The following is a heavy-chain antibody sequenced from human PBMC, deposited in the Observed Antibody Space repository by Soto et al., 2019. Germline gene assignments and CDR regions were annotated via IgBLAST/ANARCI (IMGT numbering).Heavy chain of an antibody. CDR1: GYAFTSYG. Sequence: ASVKVSCKASGYAFTSYGISWVRQSPGQGLEWMGWISAYNGNTNYAQKLQGRVTMTTDTSTSTAYMELRSLRSDDTAVYYCARVLTAAGFDYWGRGTLVTVSS. V-gene: IGHV1-18*01. D-gene: IGHD6-13*01. J-gene: IGHJ4*02. CDR2: ISAYNGNT. CDR3: ARVLTAAGFDY.